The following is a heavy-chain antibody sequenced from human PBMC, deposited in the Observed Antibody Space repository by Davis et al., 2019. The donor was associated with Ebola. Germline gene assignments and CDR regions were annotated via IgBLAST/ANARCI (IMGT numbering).Heavy chain of an antibody. CDR3: ARDLNYGDPSMLYYYYYGMDV. J-gene: IGHJ6*02. CDR2: ISGSGGST. CDR1: GFTFSSYA. Sequence: PGGSLRLSCAASGFTFSSYAMSWVRQAPGKGLEWVSAISGSGGSTYYADSVKGRFTISRDNSKNTLYLQMNSLRAEDTAVYYCARDLNYGDPSMLYYYYYGMDVWGQGTTVTVSS. D-gene: IGHD4-17*01. V-gene: IGHV3-23*01.